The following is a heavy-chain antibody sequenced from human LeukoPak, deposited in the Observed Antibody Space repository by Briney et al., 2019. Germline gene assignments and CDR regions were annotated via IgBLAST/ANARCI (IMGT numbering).Heavy chain of an antibody. CDR2: IIPIFGTA. D-gene: IGHD6-19*01. Sequence: ASVKVSCKASGGTFSSYAISWVRQAPGQGLEWMGGIIPIFGTANYAQKFQGRVTITADESTSTAYMELSSLRSEDTAVYYCARVEFEAVAGTNYYYGMDVWGQGITVTVSS. V-gene: IGHV1-69*13. J-gene: IGHJ6*02. CDR3: ARVEFEAVAGTNYYYGMDV. CDR1: GGTFSSYA.